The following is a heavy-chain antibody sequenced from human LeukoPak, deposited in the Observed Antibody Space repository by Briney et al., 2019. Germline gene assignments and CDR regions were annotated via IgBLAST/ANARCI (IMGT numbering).Heavy chain of an antibody. Sequence: SETLSLTCTVSGGSISSYYWSWIRQPPGKGLEWIGYIYYSGSTNYNPSLKSRVTISVDTSKNQFSLKLSSVTAADTAVYYCAREYPGVYGMDVWGQGTTVTVSS. CDR1: GGSISSYY. CDR3: AREYPGVYGMDV. J-gene: IGHJ6*02. D-gene: IGHD7-27*01. CDR2: IYYSGST. V-gene: IGHV4-59*01.